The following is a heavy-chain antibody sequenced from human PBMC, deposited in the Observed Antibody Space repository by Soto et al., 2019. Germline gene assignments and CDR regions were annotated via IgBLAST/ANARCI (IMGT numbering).Heavy chain of an antibody. D-gene: IGHD2-2*01. V-gene: IGHV1-8*01. CDR3: ARVTRSTYYYYYMDV. Sequence: ASVKASCKASGYTFTSYDINWVRQATGQGLEWMGWMNPNSGNTGYAQKFQGRVTMTRNTSISTAYMELSSLRSEDTAVYYCARVTRSTYYYYYMDVWGKGTTVTVSS. CDR1: GYTFTSYD. J-gene: IGHJ6*03. CDR2: MNPNSGNT.